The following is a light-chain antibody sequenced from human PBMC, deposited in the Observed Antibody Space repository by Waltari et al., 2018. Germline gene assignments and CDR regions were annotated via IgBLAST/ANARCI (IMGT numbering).Light chain of an antibody. J-gene: IGKJ5*01. CDR1: QRVSSAE. CDR2: GAS. CDR3: QHYGDSLFT. V-gene: IGKV3-20*01. Sequence: EIVLTQSPGTLSLSPGERATLSCRASQRVSSAELAWYQQKAGQPPSLLIYGASSRATGTPDRFSGTGSGTDFTLTISRLEPEDFAVFYCQHYGDSLFTFGQGTRLEIK.